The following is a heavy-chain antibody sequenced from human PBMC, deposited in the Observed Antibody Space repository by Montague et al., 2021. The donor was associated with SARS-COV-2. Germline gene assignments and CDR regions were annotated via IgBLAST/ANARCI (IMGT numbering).Heavy chain of an antibody. CDR2: IYWDDDK. CDR3: AHRPGVGIGVDRLRX. J-gene: IGHJ4*02. Sequence: PALVKPTQTLTLTSTFSGFSLSTSGVGVGWIRQPPGKALEWLALIYWDDDKRYSPSLKSRLTITKDTSKNQVVLTMTNMDPVDTATYYCAHRPGVGIGVDRLRXWGQGTLVTVSS. V-gene: IGHV2-5*02. CDR1: GFSLSTSGVG. D-gene: IGHD6-19*01.